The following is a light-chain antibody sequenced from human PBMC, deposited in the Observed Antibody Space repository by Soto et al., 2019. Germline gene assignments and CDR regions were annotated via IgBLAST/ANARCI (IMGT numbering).Light chain of an antibody. CDR2: DAS. V-gene: IGKV3-20*01. J-gene: IGKJ3*01. CDR3: QQYGSAPFT. Sequence: EVELTQSPGTLSLSPGERATLSYRASQSVASSRLARYRQKPGQTPRLLIYDASSRATGIPDRISGSGSGTDFTLTISRLEPEDFAVYYCQQYGSAPFTFGPGTNVNIK. CDR1: QSVASSR.